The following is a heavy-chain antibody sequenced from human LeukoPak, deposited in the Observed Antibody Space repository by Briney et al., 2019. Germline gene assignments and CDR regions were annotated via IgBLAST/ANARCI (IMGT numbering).Heavy chain of an antibody. CDR1: GFSFSGHW. Sequence: GGSLRLTCIASGFSFSGHWMHWARQLPGKGLVWVSRISPTGSTTSYADSVKGRFTVSRDNAKNTLYLQVNNLRAEDTAVYYCARGPNSNWSGLDFWGQGTLLTVSS. V-gene: IGHV3-74*01. CDR3: ARGPNSNWSGLDF. J-gene: IGHJ4*02. D-gene: IGHD6-6*01. CDR2: ISPTGSTT.